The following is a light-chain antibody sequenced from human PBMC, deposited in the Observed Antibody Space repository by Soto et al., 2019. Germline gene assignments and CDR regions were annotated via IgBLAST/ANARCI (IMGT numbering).Light chain of an antibody. Sequence: DVVMTQSPLSLPVTLGQPVSISCRSSQSRVYSDGNTHLSWFQQRPRQSPRRLMYRVSNRDLGGTDRFSGSESGTDFTLEISSAEAEDVPVYYCMQGTHWPKTFRRGTKVEIK. CDR3: MQGTHWPKT. CDR1: QSRVYSDGNTH. CDR2: RVS. V-gene: IGKV2-30*01. J-gene: IGKJ1*01.